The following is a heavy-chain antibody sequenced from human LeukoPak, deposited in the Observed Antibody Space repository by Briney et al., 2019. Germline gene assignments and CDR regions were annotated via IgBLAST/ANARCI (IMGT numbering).Heavy chain of an antibody. V-gene: IGHV3-48*01. J-gene: IGHJ6*03. CDR1: GFTFSSYS. Sequence: PGGSLRLSCAASGFTFSSYSMNWVRQAPGKGLEWVSYISSSSSTIYYADSVKGRFTISRDNAKNSLYLQMHSLRAEDTAVYYCAKAWSGFHMDVWGKGTTVTVSS. CDR2: ISSSSSTI. CDR3: AKAWSGFHMDV. D-gene: IGHD3-3*01.